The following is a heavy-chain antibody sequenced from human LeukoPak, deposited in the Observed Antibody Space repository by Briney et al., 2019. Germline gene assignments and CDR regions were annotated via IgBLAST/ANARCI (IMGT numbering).Heavy chain of an antibody. CDR1: GFTFSSYG. CDR3: ARGRDSSR. Sequence: PGRSLRLSCAASGFTFSSYGMEWVRQAPGEGLEWVALISDDGSNKYYADSVKGRFTISRDNSKNTLYLQMNNLRDEDTAVFYCARGRDSSRWGQGTLVTVSS. D-gene: IGHD6-13*01. V-gene: IGHV3-30*03. CDR2: ISDDGSNK. J-gene: IGHJ4*02.